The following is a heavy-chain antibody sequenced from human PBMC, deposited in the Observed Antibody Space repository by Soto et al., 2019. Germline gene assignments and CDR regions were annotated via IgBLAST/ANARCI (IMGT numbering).Heavy chain of an antibody. V-gene: IGHV3-23*01. CDR3: AKGGADTCYSTFDF. D-gene: IGHD2-15*01. Sequence: GGSLRLSCAASGFTFSSHAMGWVRQAPGRGLEWVSSLCGDNGNTYYAASVRGRFTISRDDSKNRLYLQMNSLRGEDTGIYYCAKGGADTCYSTFDFWGQGTPVTVSS. J-gene: IGHJ4*02. CDR1: GFTFSSHA. CDR2: LCGDNGNT.